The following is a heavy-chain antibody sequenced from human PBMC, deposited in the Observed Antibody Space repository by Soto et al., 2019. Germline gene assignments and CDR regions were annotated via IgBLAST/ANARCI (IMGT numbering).Heavy chain of an antibody. D-gene: IGHD5-12*01. J-gene: IGHJ4*02. CDR2: IYYSGST. CDR1: GGSISSYY. CDR3: ARHNVYSGYDFGVDY. Sequence: QVQLQESGPGLVKPSETLSLTCTVSGGSISSYYWSWIRQPPGKGLEWIGYIYYSGSTNYNPSLTSRVTISVDTSKNQFSLKLSSVTAADTAVYYCARHNVYSGYDFGVDYWGQGTLVTVSS. V-gene: IGHV4-59*08.